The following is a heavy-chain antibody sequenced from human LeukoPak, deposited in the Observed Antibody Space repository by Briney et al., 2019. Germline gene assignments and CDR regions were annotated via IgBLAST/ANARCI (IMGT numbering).Heavy chain of an antibody. D-gene: IGHD2-2*02. V-gene: IGHV4-59*01. CDR3: ARDRNTKNIVVVPAAI. J-gene: IGHJ4*02. CDR1: GGSISSYY. CDR2: IYYSGST. Sequence: SETLSLTCTVSGGSISSYYWSWIRQPPGKGLEWIGYIYYSGSTNYNPSLKSRVTMSVDTSKNQFSLKLSSVTAADTAVYYCARDRNTKNIVVVPAAIWGQGTLVTVSS.